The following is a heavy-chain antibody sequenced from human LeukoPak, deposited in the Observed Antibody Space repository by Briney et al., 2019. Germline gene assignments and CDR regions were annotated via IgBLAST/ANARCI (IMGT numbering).Heavy chain of an antibody. CDR1: GFTFDDYA. Sequence: LGGSLRLSCAASGFTFDDYAMHWVRRAPGKGLEWVSGISWNSGSIGYADSVKGRFTISRDNAKNSLYLQMNSLRAEDTALYYCAKGYYYYYMDVWGKGTTVTVSS. CDR3: AKGYYYYYMDV. J-gene: IGHJ6*03. V-gene: IGHV3-9*01. CDR2: ISWNSGSI.